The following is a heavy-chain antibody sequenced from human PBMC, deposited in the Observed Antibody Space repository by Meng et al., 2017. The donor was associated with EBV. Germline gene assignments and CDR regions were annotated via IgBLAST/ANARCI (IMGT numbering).Heavy chain of an antibody. J-gene: IGHJ1*01. V-gene: IGHV1-69*01. CDR2: IIPIFGTA. CDR3: ARVEGSGSYYNSHEYFQH. Sequence: QAELVESCAEVKEPGSSVKVSCKASGGTFSSYAISWVRQAPGQGLEWMGGIIPIFGTANYAQKFQGRVTITADESTSTAYMELSSLRSEDTAVYYCARVEGSGSYYNSHEYFQHWGQGTLVTVSS. CDR1: GGTFSSYA. D-gene: IGHD3-10*01.